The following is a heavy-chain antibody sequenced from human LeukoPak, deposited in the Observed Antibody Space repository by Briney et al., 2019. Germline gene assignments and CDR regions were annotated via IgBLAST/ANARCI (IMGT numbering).Heavy chain of an antibody. J-gene: IGHJ4*02. CDR3: AKMTTALVFDY. V-gene: IGHV4-59*01. D-gene: IGHD4-11*01. CDR1: GGSISSYY. CDR2: IYYSGST. Sequence: SETLSLTCTASGGSISSYYWSWIRQPPGKGLEWIGYIYYSGSTNYNPSLKSRVTISVDTSKNQFSLKLSSVTAADTAVYYCAKMTTALVFDYWGQGTLVTVSS.